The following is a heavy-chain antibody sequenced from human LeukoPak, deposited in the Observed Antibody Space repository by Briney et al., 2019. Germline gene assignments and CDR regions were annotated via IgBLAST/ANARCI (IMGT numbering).Heavy chain of an antibody. D-gene: IGHD3-3*01. V-gene: IGHV1-69*08. Sequence: ASVKVSCKASGGTFSTNTISWVRQAPGKGPEWMGRFIPVLRTAEYTERFQGRVTITADKSTNTAYMELTSLKSEDTAVYYCARGKGFAGHFNSWGQGTLVTVSS. CDR1: GGTFSTNT. CDR3: ARGKGFAGHFNS. CDR2: FIPVLRTA. J-gene: IGHJ4*02.